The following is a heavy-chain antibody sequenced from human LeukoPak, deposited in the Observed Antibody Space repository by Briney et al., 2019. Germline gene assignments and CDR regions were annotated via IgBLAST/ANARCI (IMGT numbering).Heavy chain of an antibody. V-gene: IGHV3-30-3*01. Sequence: GGSLRLSCAASGFTFSSYAIHWVRQAPGKGLEWVAVISYDGSNKYYADSVKGRFTISRDNSKNTLYLQMNSLRAEDTAVYYCATGSWGYSLYWGQGTLVTVSS. J-gene: IGHJ4*02. D-gene: IGHD5-18*01. CDR3: ATGSWGYSLY. CDR1: GFTFSSYA. CDR2: ISYDGSNK.